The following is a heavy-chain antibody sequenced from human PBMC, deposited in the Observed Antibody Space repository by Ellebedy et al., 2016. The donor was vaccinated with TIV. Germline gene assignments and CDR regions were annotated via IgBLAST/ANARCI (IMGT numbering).Heavy chain of an antibody. J-gene: IGHJ5*02. V-gene: IGHV4-59*01. CDR3: ASSTLAAHNWFDP. Sequence: MPSETLSLTCTVSGGSIRSYYWSWIRQPPGKGLEWIGNIYFSGKTNYNPSLRGRVTISVDTSKNQFSLNLSSVTAADTAVYYCASSTLAAHNWFDPWGQGTLVTVSS. D-gene: IGHD6-13*01. CDR2: IYFSGKT. CDR1: GGSIRSYY.